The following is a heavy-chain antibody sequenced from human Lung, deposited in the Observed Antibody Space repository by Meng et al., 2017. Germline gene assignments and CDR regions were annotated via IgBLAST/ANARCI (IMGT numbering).Heavy chain of an antibody. J-gene: IGHJ4*02. Sequence: QVQPVQSAPEGKKPGASGKVSCKASDYTFTGYGVSWVRQAPGQGLEWMAWLGAHDGDKSHAPKFQGRVTVSADRPTATAYMELRSLRSDDTAVYYCARGTPGRSYSDYWGQGTLVTVSS. CDR1: DYTFTGYG. CDR3: ARGTPGRSYSDY. V-gene: IGHV1-18*01. CDR2: LGAHDGDK. D-gene: IGHD3-10*01.